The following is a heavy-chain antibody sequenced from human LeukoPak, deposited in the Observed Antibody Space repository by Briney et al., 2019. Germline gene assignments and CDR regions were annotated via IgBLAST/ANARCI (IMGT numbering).Heavy chain of an antibody. CDR3: ARARSVEGLDY. CDR1: GFTFSSYA. J-gene: IGHJ4*02. V-gene: IGHV3-21*01. CDR2: ISSSSSYI. Sequence: GGSLRLSCAASGFTFSSYAMSWVRQAPGKGLEWVSSISSSSSYIYYADSVKGRFTISRDNAKNSLYLQMNSLRAEDTAVYYCARARSVEGLDYWGQGTLVTVSS.